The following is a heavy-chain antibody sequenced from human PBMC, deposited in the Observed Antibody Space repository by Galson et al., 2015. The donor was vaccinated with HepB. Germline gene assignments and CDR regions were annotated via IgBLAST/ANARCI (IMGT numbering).Heavy chain of an antibody. CDR1: GGTFSSYA. D-gene: IGHD4-17*01. CDR2: IIPIFGTA. CDR3: ARDPLDYGDPMGYFDY. V-gene: IGHV1-69*13. Sequence: SVKVSCKASGGTFSSYAISWVRQAPGQGLEWMGGIIPIFGTANYAQKFQGRVTITADESTSTAYMELRSLRSDDTAVYYCARDPLDYGDPMGYFDYWGQGTLVTVSS. J-gene: IGHJ4*02.